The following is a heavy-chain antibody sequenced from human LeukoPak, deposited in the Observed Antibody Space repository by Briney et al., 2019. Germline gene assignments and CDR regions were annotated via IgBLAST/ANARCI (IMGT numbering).Heavy chain of an antibody. Sequence: SETLSLTCTVSGGSISSSSYYWGWIRQPPGKGLEGIGSIYYSGSTYYNPSHKSRVIISVDTSKNQFSLKLSSVTAADTAVFYCAANSADYNTLGSSYKVWGQGTLVTVSS. CDR2: IYYSGST. CDR3: AANSADYNTLGSSYKV. J-gene: IGHJ4*02. V-gene: IGHV4-39*01. CDR1: GGSISSSSYY. D-gene: IGHD3-10*01.